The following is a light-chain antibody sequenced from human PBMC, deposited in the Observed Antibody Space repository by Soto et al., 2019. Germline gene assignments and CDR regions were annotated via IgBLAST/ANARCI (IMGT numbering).Light chain of an antibody. J-gene: IGLJ1*01. Sequence: QAVVTQEPSLTVSPGETVTLTCGSSTGTVTSGHYPYWFQQRPGQAPTTLIYDTNNKYSWTPDRFSGSLLGGKAALTLSGAQPEDEGDYYCLLLYSGNRRVLGNGTKLTVL. V-gene: IGLV7-46*01. CDR1: TGTVTSGHY. CDR3: LLLYSGNRRV. CDR2: DTN.